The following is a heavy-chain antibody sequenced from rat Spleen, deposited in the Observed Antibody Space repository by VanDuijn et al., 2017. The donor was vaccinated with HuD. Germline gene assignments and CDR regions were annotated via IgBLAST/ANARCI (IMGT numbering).Heavy chain of an antibody. Sequence: ELQLVESGGGFVQPGRSLKLSCAASGFTFSNFDMAWVRQAPTKGLEWVASIGPSGDSTYYRDSVKGRFTVSRDNAKGTLFLQMDSLRSEDTATYYCAKSRFYYYDGGYYCFNYWGQGVMVTVSS. J-gene: IGHJ2*01. CDR2: IGPSGDST. D-gene: IGHD1-12*02. CDR3: AKSRFYYYDGGYYCFNY. V-gene: IGHV5-25*01. CDR1: GFTFSNFD.